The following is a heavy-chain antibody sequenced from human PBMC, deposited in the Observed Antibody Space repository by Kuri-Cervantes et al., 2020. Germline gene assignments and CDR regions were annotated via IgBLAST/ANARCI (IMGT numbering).Heavy chain of an antibody. D-gene: IGHD1-14*01. V-gene: IGHV4-39*01. Sequence: SETLSLTCTVSGGSIGSYYWGWIRQPPGKGLEWIGSIYYSGSTYYNPSLKSRVTISVDTSKNQFSLKLSSVTAADTAVYYCARHWNRNNGGAFDIWGQGTMVTVSS. J-gene: IGHJ3*02. CDR3: ARHWNRNNGGAFDI. CDR1: GGSIGSYY. CDR2: IYYSGST.